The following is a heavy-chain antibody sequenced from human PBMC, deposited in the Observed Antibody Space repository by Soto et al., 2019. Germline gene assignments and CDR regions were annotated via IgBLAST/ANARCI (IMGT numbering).Heavy chain of an antibody. Sequence: GASVKVSCKASGYTFTSYDINWVRQATGQGLEWMGWMNPNSGNTGYAQKFQGRVTMTRNTSISTAYMELSSLRSEDTAVYYCARGSSWAFTSCYAYWGQGTLVTVSS. CDR2: MNPNSGNT. D-gene: IGHD2-2*01. J-gene: IGHJ4*02. CDR3: ARGSSWAFTSCYAY. CDR1: GYTFTSYD. V-gene: IGHV1-8*01.